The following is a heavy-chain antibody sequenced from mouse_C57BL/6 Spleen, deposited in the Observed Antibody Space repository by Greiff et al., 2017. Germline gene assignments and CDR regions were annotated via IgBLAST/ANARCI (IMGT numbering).Heavy chain of an antibody. CDR1: GYTFTSYW. D-gene: IGHD3-1*01. Sequence: QVHVKQPGAELVKPGASVKLSCKASGYTFTSYWMQWVKQRPGQGLEWIGEIDPSDSYTNYNQKFKGKATLTVDTSSSTAYMQLSSLTSEDSAVYYCARGRAGDAMDYWGQGTSVTVSS. CDR2: IDPSDSYT. V-gene: IGHV1-50*01. J-gene: IGHJ4*01. CDR3: ARGRAGDAMDY.